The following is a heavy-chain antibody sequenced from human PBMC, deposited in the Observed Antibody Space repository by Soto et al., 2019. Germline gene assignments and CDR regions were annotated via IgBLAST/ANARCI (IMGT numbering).Heavy chain of an antibody. Sequence: QVKLVQSGAEVKKPGASVKVSCKASGYTFTSYGISWVRQAPGQGLEWMGWISAYNGNTNYAQKLQGRVTMTTDTSTSTAYMELRGLRSDDTAVYYCARGHGPCSGGSCWSSDFPPWGQGTLVTVSS. CDR1: GYTFTSYG. D-gene: IGHD2-15*01. CDR3: ARGHGPCSGGSCWSSDFPP. V-gene: IGHV1-18*01. CDR2: ISAYNGNT. J-gene: IGHJ1*01.